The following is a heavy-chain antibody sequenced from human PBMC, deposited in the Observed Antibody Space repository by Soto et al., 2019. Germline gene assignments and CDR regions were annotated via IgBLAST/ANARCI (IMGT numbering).Heavy chain of an antibody. Sequence: SETLSLTCTVSGGSISPYYWSWIRQPPGKGLELIGYIYYSGSTNYNPSLKSRVTISVDTSKNQFSLKLSSVTAADTAVYYCARRRGYSFDYWGQGTLVTVSS. J-gene: IGHJ4*02. CDR1: GGSISPYY. D-gene: IGHD5-18*01. V-gene: IGHV4-59*08. CDR2: IYYSGST. CDR3: ARRRGYSFDY.